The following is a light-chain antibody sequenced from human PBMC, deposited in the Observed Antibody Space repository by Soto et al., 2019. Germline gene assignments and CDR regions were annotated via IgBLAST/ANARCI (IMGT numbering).Light chain of an antibody. CDR3: QQYGSSPLT. CDR2: GPS. J-gene: IGKJ4*01. V-gene: IGKV3-20*01. Sequence: IVMTQSPATLSVSPGERATLSCRASQSVSSSYLAWYRQRPGQAPRLLIYGPSSRATGIPDRFSGSGSGTDFTLTISRLEPEDFAVYYCQQYGSSPLTFGGGTKVDIK. CDR1: QSVSSSY.